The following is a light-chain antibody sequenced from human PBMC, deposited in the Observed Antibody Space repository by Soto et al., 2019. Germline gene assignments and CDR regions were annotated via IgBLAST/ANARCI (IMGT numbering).Light chain of an antibody. Sequence: QSVLTQPPSVSGAPGQRVTISCTGRSSKIGAGYDVHWYQQLPGTAPKLLIYGNSNRPSGVPDRFSGSKSGTSASLAITGLQAEDEADYYCQSYDSSLSGSGVFGTGTKVTVL. V-gene: IGLV1-40*01. CDR2: GNS. J-gene: IGLJ1*01. CDR1: SSKIGAGYD. CDR3: QSYDSSLSGSGV.